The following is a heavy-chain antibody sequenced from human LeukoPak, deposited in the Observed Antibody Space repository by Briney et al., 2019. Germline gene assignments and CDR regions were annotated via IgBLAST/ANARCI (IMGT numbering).Heavy chain of an antibody. D-gene: IGHD3-3*02. V-gene: IGHV4-59*01. Sequence: PSETLSLTCTVSGGSISSYYLSCIRQPPGKGLECMGYIYYSGSTNYNPSLKRQVTISVDTSKNQFSLKLSSVPAADTAVYYCARDHLSQGWFDPWGQGTLVTVSS. CDR3: ARDHLSQGWFDP. CDR2: IYYSGST. CDR1: GGSISSYY. J-gene: IGHJ5*02.